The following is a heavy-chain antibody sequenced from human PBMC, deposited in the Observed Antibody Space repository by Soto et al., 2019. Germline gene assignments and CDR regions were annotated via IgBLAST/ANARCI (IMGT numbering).Heavy chain of an antibody. CDR1: GFTLHNYG. D-gene: IGHD3-3*01. J-gene: IGHJ6*02. Sequence: PGGSLRLSCVGSGFTLHNYGVHWVRQAPGKGLEWVGLMWYDGLRQTYADSVRGRFTISRDGSTNTIYLQMSGLRAEDAAVYYCAKGPTVFGAVISFDYYYGMYVWGQGTPVTVSS. CDR3: AKGPTVFGAVISFDYYYGMYV. V-gene: IGHV3-33*06. CDR2: MWYDGLRQ.